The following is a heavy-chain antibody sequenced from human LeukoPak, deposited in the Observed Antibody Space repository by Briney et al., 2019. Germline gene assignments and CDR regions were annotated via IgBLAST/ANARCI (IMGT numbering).Heavy chain of an antibody. Sequence: GASVKVSCKASGYSFTSYGISWVRQAPGQGLEWMGWISGYNGDTKYAQRSQGRVTLITDTSTSTVYMELRNLRSDDTAMYYCARDLGLPRLNSFDYWGQGTLVTVSS. V-gene: IGHV1-18*01. CDR3: ARDLGLPRLNSFDY. J-gene: IGHJ4*02. CDR2: ISGYNGDT. CDR1: GYSFTSYG. D-gene: IGHD3/OR15-3a*01.